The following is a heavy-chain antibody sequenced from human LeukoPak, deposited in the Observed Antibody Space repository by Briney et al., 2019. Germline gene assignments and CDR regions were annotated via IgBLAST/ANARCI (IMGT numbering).Heavy chain of an antibody. D-gene: IGHD6-13*01. V-gene: IGHV1-18*04. J-gene: IGHJ1*01. Sequence: ASVKVSCKASGYTFTSYGISWVRQAPGQGLEWMGWISAYNGNTNYAQKLQGRVTMTTDTSTSTAYMELRSLRSDDTAVYYCARVRLGSSSWSFQHWSQGTLVTVSS. CDR3: ARVRLGSSSWSFQH. CDR2: ISAYNGNT. CDR1: GYTFTSYG.